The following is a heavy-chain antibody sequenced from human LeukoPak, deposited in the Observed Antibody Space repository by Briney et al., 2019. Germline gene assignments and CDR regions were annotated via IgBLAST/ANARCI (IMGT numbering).Heavy chain of an antibody. CDR1: GFIFSSYS. CDR3: ASPYDSSGYYDR. D-gene: IGHD3-22*01. Sequence: GGSLRLSCAASGFIFSSYSMNWVRQAPGKGLEWVANIKQDGSEKYYVDSVKGRFTISRDNAKNSLYLQMNSLRAEDTAVYYCASPYDSSGYYDRWGQGTLVTVSS. J-gene: IGHJ4*02. V-gene: IGHV3-7*03. CDR2: IKQDGSEK.